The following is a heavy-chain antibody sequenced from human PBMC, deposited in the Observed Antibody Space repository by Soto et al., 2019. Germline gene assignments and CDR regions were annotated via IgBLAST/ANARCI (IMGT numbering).Heavy chain of an antibody. CDR3: ATQFVATLLQTHFDY. V-gene: IGHV1-24*01. CDR2: FDPEDGET. Sequence: RQAPGKGLEWMGGFDPEDGETIYAQKFQGRVTMTEDTSTDTAYMELSSLRSEDTAVYYCATQFVATLLQTHFDYWGQGTLVTVSS. D-gene: IGHD5-12*01. J-gene: IGHJ4*02.